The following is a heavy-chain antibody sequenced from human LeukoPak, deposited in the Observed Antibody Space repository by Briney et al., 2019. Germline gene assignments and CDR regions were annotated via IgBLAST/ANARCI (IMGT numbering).Heavy chain of an antibody. CDR1: GDSISSYY. D-gene: IGHD6-19*01. CDR3: AREIDSSGWYHKGDGWFDP. Sequence: SETLSLTCTVSGDSISSYYWSWIRQPPGKGLEWFGYIYYSGSTNYNPSLKSRVSISLDTSKNQFSLNLTSVTTADTAAYYCAREIDSSGWYHKGDGWFDPWGQGTLVTVSS. CDR2: IYYSGST. J-gene: IGHJ5*02. V-gene: IGHV4-59*01.